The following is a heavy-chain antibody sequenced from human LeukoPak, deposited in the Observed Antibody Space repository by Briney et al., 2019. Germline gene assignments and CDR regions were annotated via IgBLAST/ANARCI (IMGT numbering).Heavy chain of an antibody. CDR3: AKYCSGGSCYSGYYYYGMDV. Sequence: GGSLRLSCAASGVTFSSYEMNWVRQAPGEGLEWVSYISSSGSTIYYADSVKGRFTISRDNAKNSLYLQMNSLRAEDTAVYYCAKYCSGGSCYSGYYYYGMDVWGKGTTVTVSS. J-gene: IGHJ6*04. D-gene: IGHD2-15*01. V-gene: IGHV3-48*03. CDR1: GVTFSSYE. CDR2: ISSSGSTI.